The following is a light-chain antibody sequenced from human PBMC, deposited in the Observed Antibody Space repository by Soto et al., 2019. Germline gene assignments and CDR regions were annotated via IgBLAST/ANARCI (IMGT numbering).Light chain of an antibody. Sequence: AIRMTQSPSSFSASTGERVTITCRASQGISSYLAWYQQKPGKAPKLLIYGASTLQSGVPSRFSGTGSGTNLTLTISGLQSADFAIYYCQQYYSYPFTFGPGTKVDIK. CDR2: GAS. J-gene: IGKJ3*01. CDR1: QGISSY. V-gene: IGKV1-8*01. CDR3: QQYYSYPFT.